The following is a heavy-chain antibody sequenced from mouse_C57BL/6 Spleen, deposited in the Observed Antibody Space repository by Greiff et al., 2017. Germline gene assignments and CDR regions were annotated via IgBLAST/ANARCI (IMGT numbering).Heavy chain of an antibody. Sequence: VKLMESGAELVKPGASVKISCKASGYAFSSYWMNWVKQRPGKGLEWIGQIYPGDGDTNYNGKFKGKATLTADKSSSTAYMQLSSLTSEDSAVYFCARRAVVDWYFDVWGTGTTVTVSS. CDR3: ARRAVVDWYFDV. CDR2: IYPGDGDT. D-gene: IGHD1-1*01. CDR1: GYAFSSYW. V-gene: IGHV1-80*01. J-gene: IGHJ1*03.